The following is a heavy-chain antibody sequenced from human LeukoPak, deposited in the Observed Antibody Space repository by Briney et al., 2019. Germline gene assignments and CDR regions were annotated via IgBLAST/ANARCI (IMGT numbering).Heavy chain of an antibody. CDR3: AREVRKWELPDY. CDR1: GGSISSYY. CDR2: IYYSGST. D-gene: IGHD1-26*01. Sequence: SETLSLTCTVSGGSISSYYWSWTRQPPGKGLEWIGYIYYSGSTDYNPSLKSRVTISVDTSKNQFSLKLSSVTAADTAVYYCAREVRKWELPDYWGQGTLVTVSS. V-gene: IGHV4-59*01. J-gene: IGHJ4*02.